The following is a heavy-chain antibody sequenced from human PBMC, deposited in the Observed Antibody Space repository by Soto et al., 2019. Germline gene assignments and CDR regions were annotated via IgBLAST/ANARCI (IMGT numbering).Heavy chain of an antibody. D-gene: IGHD3-9*01. CDR3: ARDEGGYDILTGYENAHHFDY. J-gene: IGHJ4*02. CDR2: ISPHNFNT. V-gene: IGHV1-18*01. CDR1: GYTFTHFY. Sequence: QVQLEQSGAEVKKPGDSVKVSCKASGYTFTHFYITWVRQAPGQGLEWMGAISPHNFNTNYAQKFRGRVTLTTEKSTNTSYMDLRSLTSDDTAVYYCARDEGGYDILTGYENAHHFDYWDQGVPVTVSS.